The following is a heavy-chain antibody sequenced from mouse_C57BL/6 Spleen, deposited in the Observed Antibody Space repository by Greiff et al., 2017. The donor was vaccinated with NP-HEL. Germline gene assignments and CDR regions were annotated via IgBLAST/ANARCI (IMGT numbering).Heavy chain of an antibody. D-gene: IGHD3-2*02. V-gene: IGHV1-74*01. Sequence: VQLQQPGAELVKPGASVKVSCKASGYTFTSYWMHWVKQRPGQGLEWIGRIHPSDSDTNYNQKFKGKATLTVDKSSSTAYMQLSSLTSEDSAVYYWAIDSSGYVLGFAYWGQGTLVTVSA. J-gene: IGHJ3*01. CDR1: GYTFTSYW. CDR3: AIDSSGYVLGFAY. CDR2: IHPSDSDT.